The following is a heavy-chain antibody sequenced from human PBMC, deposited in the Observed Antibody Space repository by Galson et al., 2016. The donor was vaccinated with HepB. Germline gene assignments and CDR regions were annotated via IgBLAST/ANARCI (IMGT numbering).Heavy chain of an antibody. CDR1: GGSISPFF. D-gene: IGHD4-17*01. CDR3: ARSYGVYAFDI. J-gene: IGHJ3*02. CDR2: IYYSGTT. V-gene: IGHV4-59*01. Sequence: SETLSLTCTVSGGSISPFFWSWIRQPPGKGLEWIAYIYYSGTTNYNPSLNSRVTISLDTSKSQFSLKVTSVTAADTAVYYCARSYGVYAFDIWGQGTMVTVSS.